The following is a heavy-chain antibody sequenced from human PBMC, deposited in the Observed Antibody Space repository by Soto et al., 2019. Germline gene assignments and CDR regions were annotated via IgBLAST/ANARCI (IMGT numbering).Heavy chain of an antibody. CDR1: GYTFTSYD. CDR3: ATRRGYAFDI. J-gene: IGHJ3*02. D-gene: IGHD3-16*01. CDR2: MKPNSGNT. V-gene: IGHV1-8*02. Sequence: QVQLVQSGAEVKKPGASVMVSCKASGYTFTSYDISWVRQATGQGLEWVGWMKPNSGNTGYAQKVQGRVTLTRNTSISTAYMELSSVRSEDTGVYYCATRRGYAFDIWGQGTMVTVSS.